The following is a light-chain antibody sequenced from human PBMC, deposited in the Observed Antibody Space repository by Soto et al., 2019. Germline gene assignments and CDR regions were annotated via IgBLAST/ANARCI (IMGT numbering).Light chain of an antibody. V-gene: IGKV1-39*01. Sequence: DIQMTQSPSSLSASVGDRVTITCRASQSISSYLNWYQQKPGKAPKLLIYAASSLQSGVPSRFSGSGSWTDFTVTISSLQPEVFATYYSQHCYCTLWTFGQGTKVEIK. J-gene: IGKJ1*01. CDR1: QSISSY. CDR2: AAS. CDR3: QHCYCTLWT.